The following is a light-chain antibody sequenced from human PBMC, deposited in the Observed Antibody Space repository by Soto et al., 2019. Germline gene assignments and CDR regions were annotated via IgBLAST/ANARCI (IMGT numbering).Light chain of an antibody. V-gene: IGLV2-14*01. J-gene: IGLJ1*01. CDR3: SSYTSDATFV. Sequence: QSALAQPASVSGSPGQSITISCTGSSSDVGAYDYVSWYQHLPDSAPKLIIFEVTNRPSGVSARFSGSKSGNQASLTISGLRSDDEADYYCSSYTSDATFVFGTGTKVTVL. CDR1: SSDVGAYDY. CDR2: EVT.